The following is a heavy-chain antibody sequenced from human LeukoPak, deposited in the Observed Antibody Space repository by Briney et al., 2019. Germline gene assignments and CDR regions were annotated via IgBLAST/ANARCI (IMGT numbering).Heavy chain of an antibody. CDR3: ARENRYYYGFYYFDY. CDR2: IYYSGST. V-gene: IGHV4-59*06. Sequence: SETLSLTCTVSGGSISSYYWSWIRQHPGKGLEWIGYIYYSGSTYYNPSLKSRVTISVDTSKNQFSLKLSSVTAADTAVYYCARENRYYYGFYYFDYWGQGTLVTVSS. D-gene: IGHD3-10*01. CDR1: GGSISSYY. J-gene: IGHJ4*02.